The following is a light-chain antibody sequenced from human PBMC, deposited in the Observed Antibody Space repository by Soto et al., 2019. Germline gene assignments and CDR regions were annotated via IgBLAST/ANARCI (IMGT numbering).Light chain of an antibody. Sequence: DIQMTQSPSTLCGSVGDRVTITCRANQASSSWLAWYQQKPGKAPKLLIYKASTLKSGVPSRFSGSGSGTEFTLTISSLQPDDFATYYCQHYNSYSEAFGQGTKVDIK. CDR2: KAS. J-gene: IGKJ1*01. V-gene: IGKV1-5*03. CDR3: QHYNSYSEA. CDR1: QASSSW.